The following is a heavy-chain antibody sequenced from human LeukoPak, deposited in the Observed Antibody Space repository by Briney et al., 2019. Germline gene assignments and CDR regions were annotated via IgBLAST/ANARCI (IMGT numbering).Heavy chain of an antibody. D-gene: IGHD1-26*01. J-gene: IGHJ4*02. V-gene: IGHV3-7*01. Sequence: SGGSLRLPCAASGFTFSSYWMSWVRQAPGKGLEWVANIKQDGSEKYYVDSVKGRFTISRDNAKNSLYLQMNSLRAEDTAVYYCARDGVGASYLPNFDYWGQGTLVTVSS. CDR2: IKQDGSEK. CDR3: ARDGVGASYLPNFDY. CDR1: GFTFSSYW.